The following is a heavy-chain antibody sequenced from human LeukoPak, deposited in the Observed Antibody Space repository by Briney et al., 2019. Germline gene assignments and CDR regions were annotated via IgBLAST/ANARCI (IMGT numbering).Heavy chain of an antibody. V-gene: IGHV1-18*01. Sequence: ASVKVSCKASGYTFTSCGISWVRQAPGQGLEWMGWISAYNGNTNYAQKLQGRVTMTTDTSTSTAYMELRSLRSDDTAVYYCARDQGDTYYDILTGYYSYYGMDVWGQVTTVTVSS. CDR3: ARDQGDTYYDILTGYYSYYGMDV. CDR1: GYTFTSCG. J-gene: IGHJ6*02. CDR2: ISAYNGNT. D-gene: IGHD3-9*01.